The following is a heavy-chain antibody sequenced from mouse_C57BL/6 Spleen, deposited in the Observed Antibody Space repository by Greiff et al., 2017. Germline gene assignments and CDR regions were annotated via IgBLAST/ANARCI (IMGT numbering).Heavy chain of an antibody. CDR1: GFTFSSYT. V-gene: IGHV5-9*01. D-gene: IGHD2-4*01. Sequence: VKLVESGGGLVKPGGSLKLSCAASGFTFSSYTMSWVRQTPEKRLEWVATISGGGGNTYYPDSVKGRFTISRDNAKNTLFLQMNSLGSADTALYYCARQRITTRGAMDYWGQGTSVTVSS. CDR3: ARQRITTRGAMDY. CDR2: ISGGGGNT. J-gene: IGHJ4*01.